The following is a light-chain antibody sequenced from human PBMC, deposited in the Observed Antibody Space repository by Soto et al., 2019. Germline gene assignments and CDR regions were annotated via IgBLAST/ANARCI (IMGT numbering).Light chain of an antibody. J-gene: IGKJ5*01. CDR1: QSIRSY. CDR2: AAS. CDR3: QQYYSYPIT. Sequence: DIQMTQSPSSLSASVGDRVTSTCRASQSIRSYLNCYQQKTGKAPKLLIFAASSLQSGVPSRFSGSESGTDFTLTISCLKSEDFATYYCQQYYSYPITFGQGTRLEIK. V-gene: IGKV1-39*01.